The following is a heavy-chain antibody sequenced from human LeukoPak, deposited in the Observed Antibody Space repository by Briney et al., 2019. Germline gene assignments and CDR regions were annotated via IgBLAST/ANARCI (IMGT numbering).Heavy chain of an antibody. CDR3: AHSADDFWSVRWFDP. D-gene: IGHD3-3*01. CDR2: LYWNDDK. V-gene: IGHV2-5*01. J-gene: IGHJ5*02. Sequence: SGPTLVNPTQTLTLTCTFSGFSLSTSGVGVGWIRQPPGNALEWLAPLYWNDDKRYSPSLKSSLTITKDTSKNQVVLTMTNMDPVDTATYYCAHSADDFWSVRWFDPWGQGTLVTVSS. CDR1: GFSLSTSGVG.